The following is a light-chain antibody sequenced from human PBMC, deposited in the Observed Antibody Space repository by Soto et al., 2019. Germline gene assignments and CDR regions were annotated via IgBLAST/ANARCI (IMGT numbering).Light chain of an antibody. Sequence: QSVLTQPASVSGSPGQSITISFTGTSSDVGAYNHVAWYQQHPGKAPKFMIYEVSNRPSGVSNRFSGSKSGNTASLTISGLQAEDEADYYCISYTGSSTSYVFGTGTKVTVL. CDR3: ISYTGSSTSYV. V-gene: IGLV2-14*01. CDR2: EVS. CDR1: SSDVGAYNH. J-gene: IGLJ1*01.